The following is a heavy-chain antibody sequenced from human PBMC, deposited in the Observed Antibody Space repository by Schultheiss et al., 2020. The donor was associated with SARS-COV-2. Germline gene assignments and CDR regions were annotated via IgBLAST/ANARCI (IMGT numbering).Heavy chain of an antibody. J-gene: IGHJ4*02. D-gene: IGHD3-22*01. CDR1: DDSIASGVYS. Sequence: SETLSLTCAVSDDSIASGVYSWTWIRQPPGKGLEWIGYIYYLGYTFYQSSLTSRATISLDKSKNQFSLTLRSVTAADTAVYYCARDDGSSGIADHWGQGTLVTVSS. V-gene: IGHV4-30-2*01. CDR3: ARDDGSSGIADH. CDR2: IYYLGYT.